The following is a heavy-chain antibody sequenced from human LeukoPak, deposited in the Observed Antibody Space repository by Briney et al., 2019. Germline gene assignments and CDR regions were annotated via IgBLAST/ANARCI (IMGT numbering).Heavy chain of an antibody. Sequence: GGSLRLSCAASRFTVSNYWMSWVRQAPGKGLEWVANIKRDGSETYYVDSVNGLFTISSDNAKNSLSLQMNSLRAEATAVYYCARQRGSGCLDYWGQGTLVTVSS. D-gene: IGHD6-19*01. CDR1: RFTVSNYW. CDR3: ARQRGSGCLDY. V-gene: IGHV3-7*01. J-gene: IGHJ4*02. CDR2: IKRDGSET.